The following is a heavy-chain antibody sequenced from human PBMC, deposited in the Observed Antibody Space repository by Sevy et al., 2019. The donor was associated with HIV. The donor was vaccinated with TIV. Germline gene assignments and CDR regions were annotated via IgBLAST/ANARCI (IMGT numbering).Heavy chain of an antibody. J-gene: IGHJ4*02. V-gene: IGHV1-18*01. CDR2: INGDNGNT. Sequence: ASVKVSCKASGYTFKRYCISWVRQAPGQGLEWMGWINGDNGNTKYVEKFNGRLNMTKDTSTDTVYMELRSLTYEDTAVYYCVRDMNWAFVDIVTGDYWGQGTLVTVSS. CDR1: GYTFKRYC. CDR3: VRDMNWAFVDIVTGDY. D-gene: IGHD5-12*01.